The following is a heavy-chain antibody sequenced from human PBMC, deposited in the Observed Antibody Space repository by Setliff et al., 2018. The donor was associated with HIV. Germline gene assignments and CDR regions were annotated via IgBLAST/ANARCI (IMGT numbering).Heavy chain of an antibody. D-gene: IGHD5-12*01. J-gene: IGHJ5*02. V-gene: IGHV1-69*13. CDR1: GGTFSLYA. CDR3: ARDQATGYEKVWFSWIDP. Sequence: VKVSCKASGGTFSLYAINWVRQAPGQGLEWMGGIIPIFNTANYAQKFQGRVTITAGGSTSTAYMELSSLRFEDTATYYCARDQATGYEKVWFSWIDPWGQGTLVTVSS. CDR2: IIPIFNTA.